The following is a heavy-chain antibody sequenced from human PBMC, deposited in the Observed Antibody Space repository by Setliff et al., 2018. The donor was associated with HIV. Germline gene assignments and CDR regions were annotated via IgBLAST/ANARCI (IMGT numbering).Heavy chain of an antibody. Sequence: ASVKVSCKASGYTFTSYGISWVRQAPGQGLEWMGRITPIFATANYAQNFQGRVTITRDTSASTAYMELSSLRSEDTAVYYCAGGRFSSSWYFNWFDPWGQGTLVTVSS. CDR3: AGGRFSSSWYFNWFDP. CDR1: GYTFTSYG. V-gene: IGHV1-69*05. J-gene: IGHJ5*02. D-gene: IGHD6-13*01. CDR2: ITPIFATA.